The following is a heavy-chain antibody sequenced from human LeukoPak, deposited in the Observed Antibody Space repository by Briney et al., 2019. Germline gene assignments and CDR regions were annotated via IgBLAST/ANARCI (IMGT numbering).Heavy chain of an antibody. CDR2: ISAYNGNT. Sequence: ASVKVSCKASGYTFTSYGISWVRQAPGQGLEWMGWISAYNGNTNYAQKLQGRVTMTTDTSTSTAYMELRSLRSDDTAVYYCARDFLVVVPAAIRGTYLDPPGDVWGKGTTVTVSS. D-gene: IGHD2-2*02. CDR3: ARDFLVVVPAAIRGTYLDPPGDV. CDR1: GYTFTSYG. V-gene: IGHV1-18*01. J-gene: IGHJ6*04.